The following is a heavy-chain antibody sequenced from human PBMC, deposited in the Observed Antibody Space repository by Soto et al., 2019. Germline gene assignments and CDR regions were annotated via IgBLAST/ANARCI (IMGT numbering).Heavy chain of an antibody. V-gene: IGHV3-23*01. Sequence: EVQLLESGGGLVQPGGSLRLSCAASEFTFSSNAMHWVRQAPGKGLEWVSGITGSGSTTFYADSVKGRFTISRDNSKNTLYLHMSSLRAEDTAIYYCAKDFTAYLSSWFHLWDQGTLVTVSS. CDR2: ITGSGSTT. CDR1: EFTFSSNA. D-gene: IGHD6-13*01. CDR3: AKDFTAYLSSWFHL. J-gene: IGHJ5*02.